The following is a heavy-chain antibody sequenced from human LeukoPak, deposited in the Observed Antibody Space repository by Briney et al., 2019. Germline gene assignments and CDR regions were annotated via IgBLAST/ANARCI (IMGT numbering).Heavy chain of an antibody. CDR1: GFTFSSYW. CDR2: IKQDGSEK. V-gene: IGHV3-7*01. D-gene: IGHD3-22*01. CDR3: ARDASAYYYYDSSGYSDY. Sequence: GGSLRLSCAASGFTFSSYWMSWVRQAPGKGREWVANIKQDGSEKYYVDSVKGRFTISRDNAKNSLYLQMNSLRAEDTAVYYCARDASAYYYYDSSGYSDYWGQGTLVTVSS. J-gene: IGHJ4*02.